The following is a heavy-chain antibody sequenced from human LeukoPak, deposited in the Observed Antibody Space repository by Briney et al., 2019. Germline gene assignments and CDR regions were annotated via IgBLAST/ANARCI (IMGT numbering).Heavy chain of an antibody. D-gene: IGHD3-22*01. CDR2: IWYDGSNK. CDR3: ARDGSYYDSSGYFDY. Sequence: GRSLRLSCAASGFTFSTYGMHWVRQAPGKGLEWVAVIWYDGSNKYYADSVKGRFTISRDNSNSKNKLYLQMNSLRAEDTAVYCCARDGSYYDSSGYFDYWGQGTLVTVSS. V-gene: IGHV3-33*01. CDR1: GFTFSTYG. J-gene: IGHJ4*02.